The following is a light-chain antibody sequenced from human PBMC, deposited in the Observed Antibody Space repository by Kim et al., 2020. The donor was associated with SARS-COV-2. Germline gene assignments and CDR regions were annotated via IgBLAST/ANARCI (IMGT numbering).Light chain of an antibody. CDR2: EIT. V-gene: IGLV2-8*01. J-gene: IGLJ1*01. CDR1: STDFTTYNY. Sequence: PGQSVTLVCSGTSTDFTTYNYVSWYQQHPGKAPKLIIYEITKRPSGVPDRFSGSKSGDTASLTVSGLQAEDEADYYCTSHANDNYVFGTGTKVTVL. CDR3: TSHANDNYV.